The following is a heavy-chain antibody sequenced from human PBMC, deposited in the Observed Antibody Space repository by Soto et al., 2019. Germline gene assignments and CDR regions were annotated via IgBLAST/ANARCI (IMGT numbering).Heavy chain of an antibody. CDR1: GGTFSSYA. D-gene: IGHD2-15*01. V-gene: IGHV1-69*01. CDR3: ARDGLGYCSGGSCYSGRYFDY. J-gene: IGHJ4*02. CDR2: IIPIFGTA. Sequence: VQLVQSGAEVKKPGSSVKVSCKASGGTFSSYAISWVRQAPGQGLEWMGGIIPIFGTANYAQKFQGRVTITADESTSTAYMELSSLRSEDTAVYYCARDGLGYCSGGSCYSGRYFDYWGQGTLVTVSS.